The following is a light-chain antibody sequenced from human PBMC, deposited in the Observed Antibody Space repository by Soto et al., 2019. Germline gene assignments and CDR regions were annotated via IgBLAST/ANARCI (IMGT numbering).Light chain of an antibody. CDR2: KAS. CDR3: QQYNSYSPT. J-gene: IGKJ2*01. CDR1: QSISSW. Sequence: DIQMTQSPSTLSASVGDGVTITCRASQSISSWLAWYQQKPGKAPKLLIYKASSLESGVPSRFSGSGSGTEFTLTISSLHPDDFATYYCQQYNSYSPTFGQGTKVDIK. V-gene: IGKV1-5*03.